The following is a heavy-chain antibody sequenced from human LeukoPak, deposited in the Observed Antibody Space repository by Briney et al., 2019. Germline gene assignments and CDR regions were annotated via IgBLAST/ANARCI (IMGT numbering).Heavy chain of an antibody. V-gene: IGHV4-4*07. J-gene: IGHJ4*02. CDR1: GGSISSYY. Sequence: SETLSLTCTVSGGSISSYYWSWIRQPAGKGLEWIGRIYTSGSTNYNPPLKSRVTMSVDTSKNQFSLKLSSVTAADTAVYYCARGQYYYDSSGSRYFDYWGQGTLVTVSS. CDR3: ARGQYYYDSSGSRYFDY. CDR2: IYTSGST. D-gene: IGHD3-22*01.